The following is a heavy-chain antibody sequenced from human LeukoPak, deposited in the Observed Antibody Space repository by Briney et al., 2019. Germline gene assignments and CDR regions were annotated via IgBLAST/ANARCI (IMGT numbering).Heavy chain of an antibody. CDR3: AKDGARYLLTYYFEY. Sequence: GGSLRLSCAASGFTFSSHDMHWVRQAPGKGLEWMAAISYDGSKQLYAGSVKGRFTISRDNSKNTLNLQMNSLRDEDTAVYYCAKDGARYLLTYYFEYWGQGTLVTVSS. J-gene: IGHJ4*02. CDR1: GFTFSSHD. CDR2: ISYDGSKQ. V-gene: IGHV3-30*18. D-gene: IGHD3-9*01.